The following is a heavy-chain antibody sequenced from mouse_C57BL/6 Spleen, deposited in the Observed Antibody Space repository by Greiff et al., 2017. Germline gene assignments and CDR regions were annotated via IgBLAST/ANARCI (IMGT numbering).Heavy chain of an antibody. CDR3: SSDSYSNYLYYYAMDY. CDR1: GFTFSDYG. CDR2: ISSVSSNI. J-gene: IGHJ4*01. Sequence: EVQLVESGGGLVKPGGSLKLSCAASGFTFSDYGMHWVRQAPEKGLEWVAYISSVSSNINYADTVKGRFTISRDNAKNTLFLRMTSLKSENTAIYYCSSDSYSNYLYYYAMDYWGQGTSVTVSS. V-gene: IGHV5-17*01. D-gene: IGHD2-5*01.